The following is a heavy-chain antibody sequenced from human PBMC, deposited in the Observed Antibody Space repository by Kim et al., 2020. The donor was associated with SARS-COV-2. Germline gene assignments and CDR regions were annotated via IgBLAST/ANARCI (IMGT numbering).Heavy chain of an antibody. CDR1: GFTFSTYG. CDR2: ISYDGSNK. J-gene: IGHJ4*02. Sequence: GGSLRLSCAAYGFTFSTYGIHWVRQAPGKGLEWVALISYDGSNKYYADSVKGRFTVSRDNPKNTVFLQMDTLRTEDTAVYYCANVGYWGQGTLVTVSS. CDR3: ANVGY. V-gene: IGHV3-30*18.